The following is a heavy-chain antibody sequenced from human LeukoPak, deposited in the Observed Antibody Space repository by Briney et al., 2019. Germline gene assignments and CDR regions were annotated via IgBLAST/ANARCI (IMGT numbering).Heavy chain of an antibody. CDR3: ARDRGLFYDILTGYLNWFDP. V-gene: IGHV4-38-2*02. CDR1: GYSISSGYY. CDR2: IYHSGST. Sequence: SETLSLTCAVSGYSISSGYYWGWIRQPPGKGLELIGSIYHSGSTYYNPSLKSRVTISVDTSKNQFSLKLSSVTAADTAVYYCARDRGLFYDILTGYLNWFDPWGQGTLVTVSS. J-gene: IGHJ5*02. D-gene: IGHD3-9*01.